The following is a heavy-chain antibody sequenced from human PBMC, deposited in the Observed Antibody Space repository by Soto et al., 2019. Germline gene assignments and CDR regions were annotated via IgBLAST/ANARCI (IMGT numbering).Heavy chain of an antibody. CDR2: IIPIFDIT. D-gene: IGHD3-16*01. V-gene: IGHV1-69*13. CDR3: ARPGGGGYPANHHYYYAWVV. Sequence: SVKVSCKASGGTFRSYSISWVRQAPGQGLEWMGGIIPIFDITNYAQKFQGRVTITADESTSTAYMELSSLGSDDTAVYYCARPGGGGYPANHHYYYAWVVWGKGTRAT. J-gene: IGHJ6*04. CDR1: GGTFRSYS.